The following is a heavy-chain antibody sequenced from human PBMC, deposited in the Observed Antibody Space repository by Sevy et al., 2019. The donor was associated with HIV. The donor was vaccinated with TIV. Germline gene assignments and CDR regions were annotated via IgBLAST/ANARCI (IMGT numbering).Heavy chain of an antibody. J-gene: IGHJ3*02. Sequence: GSLRLSCTVSGGSISSYYWSWIRQPPGKGLEWIGYIYYSGSTNYNPSLKSRVTISVDTSKNQFSLKLISVTAADTAVYYCARGVMVKDAFDIWGQGTMVTVSS. D-gene: IGHD2-21*01. CDR2: IYYSGST. V-gene: IGHV4-59*13. CDR3: ARGVMVKDAFDI. CDR1: GGSISSYY.